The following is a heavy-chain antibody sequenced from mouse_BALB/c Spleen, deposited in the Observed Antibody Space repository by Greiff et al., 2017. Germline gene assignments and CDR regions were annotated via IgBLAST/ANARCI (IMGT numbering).Heavy chain of an antibody. Sequence: QVQLQQPGAELGMPGASVKMSCKASGYTFTDYWMHWVKQRPGQGLEWIGAIDTSDSYTSYNQKFKGKATLTVDESSSTAYMQLSSLTSEDSAVYYCARGGDGLDYWGQGTTLTVSS. CDR1: GYTFTDYW. D-gene: IGHD3-3*01. CDR2: IDTSDSYT. V-gene: IGHV1-69*01. CDR3: ARGGDGLDY. J-gene: IGHJ2*01.